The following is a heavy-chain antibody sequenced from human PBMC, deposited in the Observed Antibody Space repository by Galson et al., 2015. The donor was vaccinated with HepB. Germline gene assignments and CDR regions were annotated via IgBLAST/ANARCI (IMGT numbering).Heavy chain of an antibody. CDR3: ARFREGGGWLDY. CDR1: GGSISGSNW. J-gene: IGHJ4*02. Sequence: SETLSLTCVVSGGSISGSNWWSWVRQPPGKGLEWIGEIYHSGSTNYKPSLKSRVTISLDKSKNQFSLNLSSVIAADTAVYYCARFREGGGWLDYWGQGILVTVSS. CDR2: IYHSGST. V-gene: IGHV4-4*02. D-gene: IGHD6-19*01.